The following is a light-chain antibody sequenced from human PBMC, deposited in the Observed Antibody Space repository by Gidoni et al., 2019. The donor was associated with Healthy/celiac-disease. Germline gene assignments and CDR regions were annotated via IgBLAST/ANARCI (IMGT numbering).Light chain of an antibody. J-gene: IGLJ3*02. V-gene: IGLV1-40*01. CDR3: QSYDSSLGLGV. CDR2: GNS. CDR1: SSNIGAGYD. Sequence: QSVLTQPPSVSGAPGQRVTISCTGSSSNIGAGYDVPWYQQLPGTAPKLLIYGNSNRPSGVPDRFSGSKSGPSASLAITGLQAEDEADYYCQSYDSSLGLGVFGGGTKLTVL.